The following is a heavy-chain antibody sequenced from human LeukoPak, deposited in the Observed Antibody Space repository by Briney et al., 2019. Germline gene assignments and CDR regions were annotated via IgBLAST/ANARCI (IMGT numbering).Heavy chain of an antibody. J-gene: IGHJ5*02. CDR2: IYYSGST. D-gene: IGHD6-13*01. CDR1: GGSISSYY. Sequence: SETLCLTCTVSGGSISSYYWSWIRQPPGKGLEWIGYIYYSGSTNYNPSLKSRVTISVDTSKNQFSLKLSSVTAADTAVYYCARVGHSIAAAGTDYNWFDPWGQGTLVTVSS. CDR3: ARVGHSIAAAGTDYNWFDP. V-gene: IGHV4-59*01.